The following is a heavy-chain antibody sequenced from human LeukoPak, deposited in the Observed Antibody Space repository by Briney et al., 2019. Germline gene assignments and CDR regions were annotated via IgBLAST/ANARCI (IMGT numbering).Heavy chain of an antibody. Sequence: SETLSLTCTVSGGSISSYYWSWIRQPPGKGLEWIGYIYYSGSTNYNPSLKSRVTISVDTSKNQFSLKLSSVTAADTAVYYCAREGGYDWNWYFDLWGRGTLVTVSS. CDR2: IYYSGST. CDR1: GGSISSYY. J-gene: IGHJ2*01. CDR3: AREGGYDWNWYFDL. V-gene: IGHV4-59*12. D-gene: IGHD5-12*01.